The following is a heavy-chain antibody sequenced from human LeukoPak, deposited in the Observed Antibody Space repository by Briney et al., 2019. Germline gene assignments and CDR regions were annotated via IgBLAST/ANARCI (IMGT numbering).Heavy chain of an antibody. CDR2: IYSSGST. V-gene: IGHV4-4*07. D-gene: IGHD1-26*01. Sequence: PSETLSLTCTVSGGSISGNYWSWIRQPAGKGLEWIGRIYSSGSTNYNPSLKSRVTMSVDTSKNQFSLKLTSVTAADTAVYYCARAAWDRVYYYYMDVWGKGTTVTVSS. CDR3: ARAAWDRVYYYYMDV. CDR1: GGSISGNY. J-gene: IGHJ6*03.